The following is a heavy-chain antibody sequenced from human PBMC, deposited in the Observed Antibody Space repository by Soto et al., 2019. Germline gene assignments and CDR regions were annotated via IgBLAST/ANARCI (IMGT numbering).Heavy chain of an antibody. D-gene: IGHD2-15*01. Sequence: QVQLVQSGAEVKKPGASVKVSCKASGYTFPNYGISWVRQAPGQGLEWMGWISAYNGNTNYAQKLQGRVTMTTDTSTYTAYMELRSLRSDDTAVYYCARDWGNCTGGSCYSDYYYYYGMDVWGQGPTVIVSS. CDR3: ARDWGNCTGGSCYSDYYYYYGMDV. CDR1: GYTFPNYG. J-gene: IGHJ6*02. V-gene: IGHV1-18*01. CDR2: ISAYNGNT.